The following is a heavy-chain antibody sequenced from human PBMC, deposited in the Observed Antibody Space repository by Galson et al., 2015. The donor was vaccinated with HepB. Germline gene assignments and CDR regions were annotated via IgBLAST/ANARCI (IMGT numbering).Heavy chain of an antibody. CDR3: AKRGYSGYGTYYYGMDV. CDR1: GYSFTSYW. Sequence: QSGAEVKKPGESLRISCKGSGYSFTSYWISWVRQMPGKGLEWMGRIDPSDSYTNYSPSFQGHVTISADKSISTAYLQWSSLKASDTAMYYCAKRGYSGYGTYYYGMDVWGQGTTVTVSS. D-gene: IGHD5-12*01. CDR2: IDPSDSYT. J-gene: IGHJ6*02. V-gene: IGHV5-10-1*01.